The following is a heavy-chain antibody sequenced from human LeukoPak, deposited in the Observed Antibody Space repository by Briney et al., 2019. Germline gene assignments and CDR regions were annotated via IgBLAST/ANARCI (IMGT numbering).Heavy chain of an antibody. V-gene: IGHV4-59*06. CDR2: IYYSGNT. J-gene: IGHJ5*02. CDR1: GGSISSYY. D-gene: IGHD2-8*01. CDR3: ARRLRYCTNGVCYYPFDP. Sequence: PSETLSLTCTVSGGSISSYYWSWIRQPPGKGLEWIGYIYYSGNTYYNPSLESRVTISVDTSKNQFSLRLNSVTAADTAVYYCARRLRYCTNGVCYYPFDPWGQGTLVTVSS.